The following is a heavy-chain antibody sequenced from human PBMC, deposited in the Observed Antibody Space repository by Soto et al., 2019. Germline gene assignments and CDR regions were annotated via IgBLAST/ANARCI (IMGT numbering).Heavy chain of an antibody. V-gene: IGHV3-48*03. CDR3: ARGGRAHKYRYGSTALAY. Sequence: PGWALRLSCAASGFTFSSYEMNWVRQAPGKGLEWVSYISSSGSTIYYADSVKGRFTISRDNAKNSLYLQMNSLRAEDTAVYYSARGGRAHKYRYGSTALAYWGQGTLVTVSS. CDR2: ISSSGSTI. CDR1: GFTFSSYE. J-gene: IGHJ4*02. D-gene: IGHD5-18*01.